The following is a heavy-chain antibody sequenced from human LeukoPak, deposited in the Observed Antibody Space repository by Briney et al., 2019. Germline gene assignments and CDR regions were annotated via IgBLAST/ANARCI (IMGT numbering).Heavy chain of an antibody. Sequence: GGSLRLSCAASGFTVSSNYMSWVRQAPGKGLEWVSVIYSGGSTYYADSVKGRFTISRDNSKNTLYLQMNSLRAEDTAVYYCAKEGITFGGVIAIYYFDYWGQGTLVTVSS. D-gene: IGHD3-16*02. V-gene: IGHV3-53*05. CDR1: GFTVSSNY. CDR3: AKEGITFGGVIAIYYFDY. CDR2: IYSGGST. J-gene: IGHJ4*02.